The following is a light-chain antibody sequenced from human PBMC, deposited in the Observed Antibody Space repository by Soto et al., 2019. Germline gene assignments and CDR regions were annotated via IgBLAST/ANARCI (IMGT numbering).Light chain of an antibody. CDR3: QQYYSTPRT. V-gene: IGKV4-1*01. J-gene: IGKJ1*01. CDR1: QTGLYSSNNKNY. Sequence: DIVMTQSPDALTVSLGERATINCKSSQTGLYSSNNKNYLAWYQQKPGQPPKLLIYWASTRECGVPDRFSGSGSGTDFTLTISSLQAEDVAVYYCQQYYSTPRTFGQGTKVDIK. CDR2: WAS.